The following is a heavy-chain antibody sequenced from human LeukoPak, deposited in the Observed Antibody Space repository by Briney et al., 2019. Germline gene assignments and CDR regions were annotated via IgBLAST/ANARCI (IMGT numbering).Heavy chain of an antibody. Sequence: GRSLRLSCAASGFTFDDYAMHWVRQAPGKGLEWVSGLRWDGANIAYADSVKGRFTISRDNAKNSLFLQMNSLRAEDTALYYCAKDIRSSGTYSAFDIWGQGTMVTVSS. CDR3: AKDIRSSGTYSAFDI. V-gene: IGHV3-9*01. CDR1: GFTFDDYA. J-gene: IGHJ3*02. CDR2: LRWDGANI. D-gene: IGHD1-26*01.